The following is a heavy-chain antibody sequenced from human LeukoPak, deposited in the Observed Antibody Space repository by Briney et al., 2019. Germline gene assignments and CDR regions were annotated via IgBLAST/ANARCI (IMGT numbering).Heavy chain of an antibody. Sequence: GGSLRLSCAASGFTFDDYGMSWVRQAPGKGLEWVSSISSSSSYIYYADSVKGRFTISRDNAKNSLYLQMNSLRAEDTAVYYCAAVWGSYRSGVSAFDIWGQGTMVTVSS. V-gene: IGHV3-21*01. CDR2: ISSSSSYI. D-gene: IGHD3-16*02. CDR3: AAVWGSYRSGVSAFDI. J-gene: IGHJ3*02. CDR1: GFTFDDYG.